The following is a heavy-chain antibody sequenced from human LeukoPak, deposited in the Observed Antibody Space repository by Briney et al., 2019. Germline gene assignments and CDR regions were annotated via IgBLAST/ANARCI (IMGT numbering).Heavy chain of an antibody. CDR2: IYYTGST. CDR1: GGSISSSSYY. J-gene: IGHJ3*02. CDR3: ARSPYPRLRFLEWLNEAFDI. V-gene: IGHV4-39*07. D-gene: IGHD3-3*01. Sequence: PSETLSLTCTVSGGSISSSSYYWGWIRQPPGKGLEWIGTIYYTGSTYYNPSLKSRVTISVDRSKNQFSLKLSSVTAADTAVYYCARSPYPRLRFLEWLNEAFDIWGQGTMVTVSS.